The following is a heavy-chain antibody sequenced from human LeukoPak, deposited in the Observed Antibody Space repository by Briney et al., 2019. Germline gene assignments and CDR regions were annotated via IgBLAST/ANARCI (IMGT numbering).Heavy chain of an antibody. V-gene: IGHV4-34*01. D-gene: IGHD3-22*01. CDR1: GGSFSGYY. Sequence: PSETLSLTCAVYGGSFSGYYWSWIRQPPGKGLEWIGEINHSGSTNYNPSLKSRVTISVDTSKNQFSLKLSSVTAADTAVYYCAVSYYYDSSADYWGQGTLVTVSS. J-gene: IGHJ4*02. CDR2: INHSGST. CDR3: AVSYYYDSSADY.